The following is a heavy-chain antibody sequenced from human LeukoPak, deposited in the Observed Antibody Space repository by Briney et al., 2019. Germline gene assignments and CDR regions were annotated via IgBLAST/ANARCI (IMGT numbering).Heavy chain of an antibody. CDR3: AKVDKGYCSGGSCYGVFDI. J-gene: IGHJ3*02. Sequence: PGGSLRLSCAASGFTFSSYAMSWVRQAPGKGLEWISAISDSGSNTFYADSVKGRFTISRDNSKNTLYLQMNSLRAEDTAIYYCAKVDKGYCSGGSCYGVFDIWGQGTMVTVSS. D-gene: IGHD2-15*01. V-gene: IGHV3-23*01. CDR1: GFTFSSYA. CDR2: ISDSGSNT.